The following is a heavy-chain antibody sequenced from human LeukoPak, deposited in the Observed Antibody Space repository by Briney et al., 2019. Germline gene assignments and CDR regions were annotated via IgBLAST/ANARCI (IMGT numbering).Heavy chain of an antibody. CDR1: GASISSSTYY. D-gene: IGHD6-19*01. CDR2: INYRGGS. CDR3: AKRDLAVAGHWFDP. J-gene: IGHJ5*02. Sequence: PSETLSLTCSVSGASISSSTYYWDWIRQPPGKGLEWIGNINYRGGSDYNPSLKSRVTISVDTSKNQFSLKLSSVTAADTAVYFCAKRDLAVAGHWFDPWGQGTLVTVSS. V-gene: IGHV4-39*01.